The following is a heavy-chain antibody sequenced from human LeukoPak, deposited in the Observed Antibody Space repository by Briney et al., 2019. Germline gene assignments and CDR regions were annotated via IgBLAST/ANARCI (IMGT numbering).Heavy chain of an antibody. CDR2: ISGSGDGA. CDR3: AKGYIQLWWFDY. CDR1: GFTFSTYA. V-gene: IGHV3-23*01. Sequence: GGSLRLSCAASGFTFSTYAMSWVRQAPGKGLQWVSLISGSGDGAHYADSVKGRYTISRDNSKNTVYLQMTNLRAEDTAVYYCAKGYIQLWWFDYWGQGTLVTVSS. J-gene: IGHJ4*02. D-gene: IGHD2-21*01.